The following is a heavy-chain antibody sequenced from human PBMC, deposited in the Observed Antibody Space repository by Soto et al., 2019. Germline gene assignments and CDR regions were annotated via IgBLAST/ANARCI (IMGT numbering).Heavy chain of an antibody. CDR1: GGSISSGGYY. CDR2: IYYSGST. D-gene: IGHD2-2*01. V-gene: IGHV4-31*03. CDR3: ARVGIYHSSAFDI. J-gene: IGHJ3*02. Sequence: QVQLQESGPGLVKPSQTLSITCTVSGGSISSGGYYWSRIRQHPGKGLEWIGNIYYSGSTYYNPSLKSRVTISVDTSKNQFSLKLSSVTAADTAVYYCARVGIYHSSAFDIWGQWTIVTVSS.